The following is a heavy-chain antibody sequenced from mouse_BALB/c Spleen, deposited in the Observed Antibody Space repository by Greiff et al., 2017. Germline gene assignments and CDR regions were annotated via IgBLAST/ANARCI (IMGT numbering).Heavy chain of an antibody. CDR1: GFTFSSFG. CDR3: ARPGYDRSFDY. Sequence: EVQLVESGGGLVQPGGSRKLSCAASGFTFSSFGMHWVRQAPEKGLEWVAYISSGSSTIYYADTVKGRFTISRDNPKNTLFLHMTSLRSEDTAMYYCARPGYDRSFDYWGQGTTLTVSS. D-gene: IGHD2-14*01. V-gene: IGHV5-17*02. CDR2: ISSGSSTI. J-gene: IGHJ2*01.